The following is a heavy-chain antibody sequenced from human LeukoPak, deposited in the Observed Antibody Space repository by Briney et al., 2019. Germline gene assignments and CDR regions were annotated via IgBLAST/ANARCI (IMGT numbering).Heavy chain of an antibody. CDR1: GYTFTSYA. V-gene: IGHV1-3*01. Sequence: ASVKVSCKASGYTFTSYAMHWVRQAPGQRLEWMGWINAGNGNTKYSQKFQGRVTITRDTSASTAYMELSSLRSEDTAVYYCARDSPQWQQIDYWGQGTLVTVSS. CDR2: INAGNGNT. D-gene: IGHD6-19*01. J-gene: IGHJ4*02. CDR3: ARDSPQWQQIDY.